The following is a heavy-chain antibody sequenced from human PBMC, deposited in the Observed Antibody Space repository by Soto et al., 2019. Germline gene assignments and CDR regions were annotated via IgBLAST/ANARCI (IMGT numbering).Heavy chain of an antibody. CDR3: ARHDWAKPFDY. Sequence: QLQLQESGPGLVKPSETLSLTCTVSGGSISSSSYYWGWIRQPPGKGLEWIGSIYYSGSTYYNPSLTSRVTISVDTSKNQFSLKLSSVPAADTAVYYCARHDWAKPFDYWGQGTLVTVSS. V-gene: IGHV4-39*01. CDR1: GGSISSSSYY. CDR2: IYYSGST. D-gene: IGHD3-9*01. J-gene: IGHJ4*02.